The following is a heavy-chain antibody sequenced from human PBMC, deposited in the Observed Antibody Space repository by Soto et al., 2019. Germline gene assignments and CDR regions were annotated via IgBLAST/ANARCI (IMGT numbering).Heavy chain of an antibody. CDR2: IRGGGSST. D-gene: IGHD5-12*01. J-gene: IGHJ4*02. Sequence: GGSLRLSCAASGITFSSNWMHWVRQAPGKGLEWVSRIRGGGSSTNYADSVKGRFTISRDNSMNTLFLHMNSLRAEDTAMYYCAKGGYTSPSDYWGLGTLVTVSS. CDR3: AKGGYTSPSDY. CDR1: GITFSSNW. V-gene: IGHV3-74*01.